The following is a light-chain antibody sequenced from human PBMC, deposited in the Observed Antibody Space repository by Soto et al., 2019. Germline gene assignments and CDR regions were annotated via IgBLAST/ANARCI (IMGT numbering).Light chain of an antibody. J-gene: IGKJ3*01. Sequence: DIQMTQSPSSLSASVGDRVTITCQASQDISNYLNWYQQKPGKAPKLLIYDASNLETGVSSRFSGSGSGTDFTFTISSLKPEDIATYYCQQYDNLPFTFGPGTKVDIK. CDR2: DAS. CDR1: QDISNY. V-gene: IGKV1-33*01. CDR3: QQYDNLPFT.